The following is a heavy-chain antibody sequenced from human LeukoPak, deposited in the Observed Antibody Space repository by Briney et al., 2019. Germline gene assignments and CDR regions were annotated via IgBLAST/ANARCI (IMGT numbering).Heavy chain of an antibody. CDR3: AREITYYDFWSGYYTRPQGIDY. J-gene: IGHJ4*02. CDR1: GFTFGSYG. CDR2: ISYDGSNK. Sequence: GGSLRLSCAASGFTFGSYGMHWVRQAPGKGLEWVAVISYDGSNKYYADSVKGRFTISRDNSKNTLYLQMNSLRAEDTAVYYCAREITYYDFWSGYYTRPQGIDYWGQGTLVTVSS. V-gene: IGHV3-30*03. D-gene: IGHD3-3*01.